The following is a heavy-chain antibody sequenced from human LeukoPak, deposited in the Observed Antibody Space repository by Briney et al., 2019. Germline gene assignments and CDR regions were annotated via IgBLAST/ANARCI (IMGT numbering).Heavy chain of an antibody. J-gene: IGHJ4*02. D-gene: IGHD2-15*01. CDR1: GFTFSSYW. CDR2: IKQDGSEK. Sequence: GGSLRLSCAAAGFTFSSYWMSWVRQAPGKGLEWVANIKQDGSEKYYVDSVKGRFTISRDNAKNSLCLQMNSLRVEDTAVYYCARDSLGSSFDYWGQGTLVTVSS. V-gene: IGHV3-7*03. CDR3: ARDSLGSSFDY.